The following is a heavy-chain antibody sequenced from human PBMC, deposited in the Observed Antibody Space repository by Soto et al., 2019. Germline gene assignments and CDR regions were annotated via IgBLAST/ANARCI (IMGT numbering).Heavy chain of an antibody. J-gene: IGHJ4*02. Sequence: LRLSCVGSGFTFSGYSMAWVRQAPGRGPEWVASISSRSTNIDYADSVKGRFTISRDNAKNLVSLQMSSLRGEDTALYYCAKFTEPGYSSIWYYFEYWGQGTPVTVSS. CDR2: ISSRSTNI. D-gene: IGHD6-19*01. CDR1: GFTFSGYS. V-gene: IGHV3-21*06. CDR3: AKFTEPGYSSIWYYFEY.